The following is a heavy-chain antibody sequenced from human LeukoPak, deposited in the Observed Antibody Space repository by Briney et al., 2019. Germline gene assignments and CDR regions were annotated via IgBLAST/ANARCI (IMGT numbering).Heavy chain of an antibody. CDR1: GGSISHSNYY. CDR2: IYYSGST. V-gene: IGHV4-61*05. D-gene: IGHD3-10*01. CDR3: ARGQLLWYY. J-gene: IGHJ4*02. Sequence: SETLSLTCTVSGGSISHSNYYWVWIRQPPGKGLEWIGYIYYSGSTNYNPSLKSRVTISVDTSKNQFSLKLSSVTAADTAVYYCARGQLLWYYWGQGTLVTVSS.